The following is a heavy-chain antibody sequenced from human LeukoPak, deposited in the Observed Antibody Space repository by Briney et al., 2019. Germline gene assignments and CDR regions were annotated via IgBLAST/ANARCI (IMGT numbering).Heavy chain of an antibody. CDR2: IIPIFCTA. Sequence: RASVKVSCKASGGTFSSYATSWVRQAPGQGLEWMGGIIPIFCTANYAQKFQGRVTITADESTSTAYMELSSLRSEDTAVYYCARDSGGLFFDYWGQGTLVSVSS. CDR1: GGTFSSYA. J-gene: IGHJ4*02. D-gene: IGHD6-19*01. V-gene: IGHV1-69*13. CDR3: ARDSGGLFFDY.